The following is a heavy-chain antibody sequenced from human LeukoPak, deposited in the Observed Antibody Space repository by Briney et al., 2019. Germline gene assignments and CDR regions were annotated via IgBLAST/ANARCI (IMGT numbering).Heavy chain of an antibody. V-gene: IGHV3-74*01. J-gene: IGHJ5*02. CDR3: ARVRITRANWFDP. D-gene: IGHD2-2*01. Sequence: PGGSLRLSCAASGFTFSDYWMVWVRQAPGKGLVWASRILSDGSSTSYADSVKGRFTISRDIAKNTLYLQMNSLRTEDTAVYYCARVRITRANWFDPWGQGTLVTVSS. CDR1: GFTFSDYW. CDR2: ILSDGSST.